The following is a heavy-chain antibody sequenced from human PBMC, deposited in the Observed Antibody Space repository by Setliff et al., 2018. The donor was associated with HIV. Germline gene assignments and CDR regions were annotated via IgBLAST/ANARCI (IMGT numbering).Heavy chain of an antibody. V-gene: IGHV3-48*04. Sequence: PGGSLRLSCAASGFTFSSYSMNWVRQAPGKGLEWVSYISSSGSTIYYADSVKGRFTISRDNARNTLFLQMNSLGVEDTALYYCGRDVHDAAADNWGRGTLVTVSS. J-gene: IGHJ4*02. D-gene: IGHD6-13*01. CDR3: GRDVHDAAADN. CDR1: GFTFSSYS. CDR2: ISSSGSTI.